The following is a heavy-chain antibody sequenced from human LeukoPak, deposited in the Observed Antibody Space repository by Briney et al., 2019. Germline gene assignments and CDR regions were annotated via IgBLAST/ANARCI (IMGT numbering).Heavy chain of an antibody. CDR3: ATDGYSYGSNYYYYYMDV. V-gene: IGHV3-7*01. D-gene: IGHD5-18*01. J-gene: IGHJ6*03. Sequence: GGSLRLSCAASGFTFSNYWMSWARQAPGKGLEWVANIKQDGSEEYYVDSVKGRFTISRDSAKNSLYLQMNSLRAEDTGVYYCATDGYSYGSNYYYYYMDVWGKGTTVTISS. CDR1: GFTFSNYW. CDR2: IKQDGSEE.